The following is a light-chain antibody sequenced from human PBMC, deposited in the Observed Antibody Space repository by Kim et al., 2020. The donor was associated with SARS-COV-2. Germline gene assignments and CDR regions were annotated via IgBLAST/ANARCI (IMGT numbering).Light chain of an antibody. J-gene: IGLJ2*01. V-gene: IGLV1-51*01. CDR3: ATWDGSLSAGV. CDR1: PSNIGTNY. CDR2: DTT. Sequence: QKVTTSCSGSPSNIGTNYVSWYHQIPGTAPKLLIYDTTERPSGIPDRFSASKSGTSATLGITGLQTGDEAVYYCATWDGSLSAGVFGGGTQLTVL.